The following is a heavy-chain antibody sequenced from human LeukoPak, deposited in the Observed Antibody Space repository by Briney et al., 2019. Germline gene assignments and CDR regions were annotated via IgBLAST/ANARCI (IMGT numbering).Heavy chain of an antibody. CDR3: ARAVPFDY. J-gene: IGHJ4*02. Sequence: SETLSLTCIVSGGSISSTTYYWGWIRQPPGKGLEWIGYIYYSGSTNYNPSLKSRVTISVDTSKNQFSLKLSSVTAADTAVYYCARAVPFDYWGQGTLVTVSP. CDR1: GGSISSTTYY. D-gene: IGHD3-10*02. CDR2: IYYSGST. V-gene: IGHV4-61*05.